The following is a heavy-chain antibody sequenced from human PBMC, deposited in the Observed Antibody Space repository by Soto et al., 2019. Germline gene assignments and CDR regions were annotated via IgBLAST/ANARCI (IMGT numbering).Heavy chain of an antibody. CDR3: ARVVPAPRYFEA. V-gene: IGHV4-30-2*01. CDR1: GGSIIDDNYS. CDR2: IYHSGTT. J-gene: IGHJ4*02. Sequence: PSETLSLTCTVSGGSIIDDNYSWSWVRQPPGKGLEWIGYIYHSGTTYYNPSLNSRVTISVDGSSNQFSLKLTSVMAADTAVYYGARVVPAPRYFEAWGPGILVPVSS.